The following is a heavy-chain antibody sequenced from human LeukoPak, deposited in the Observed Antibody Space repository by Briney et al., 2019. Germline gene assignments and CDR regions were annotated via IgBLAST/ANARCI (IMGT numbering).Heavy chain of an antibody. V-gene: IGHV3-21*01. D-gene: IGHD6-19*01. CDR2: ISSSSSYI. Sequence: PGGSLRLSCAASGFTFSSYSMTWVRQAPGKGLEWVSSISSSSSYIYYADSVKGRFTISRDNAKNSLYLQMNSLRAEDTAVYYRARDVSLSGWSDYWGQGTLVTVSS. J-gene: IGHJ4*02. CDR1: GFTFSSYS. CDR3: ARDVSLSGWSDY.